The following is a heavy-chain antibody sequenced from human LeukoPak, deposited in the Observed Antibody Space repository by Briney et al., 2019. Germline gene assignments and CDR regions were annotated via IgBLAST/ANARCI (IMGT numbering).Heavy chain of an antibody. CDR3: AKDGVRGWLLLNRLDY. V-gene: IGHV3-21*01. J-gene: IGHJ4*02. D-gene: IGHD3-22*01. CDR2: ISSSSCI. CDR1: GLTFSSYS. Sequence: GGSLRLACAASGLTFSSYSMNWVRQAPGNGLEWGASISSSSCIYYADSVKGRFIISRDNAKNSVSLQMNSLRAEDTAVYYCAKDGVRGWLLLNRLDYWGQGTLVTVSS.